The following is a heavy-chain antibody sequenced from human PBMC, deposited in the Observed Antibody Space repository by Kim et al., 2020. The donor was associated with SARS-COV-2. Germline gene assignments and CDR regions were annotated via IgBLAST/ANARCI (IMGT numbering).Heavy chain of an antibody. D-gene: IGHD2-2*01. CDR1: GFTFSNAW. CDR3: TTDPADLSVVVVPPHFDC. V-gene: IGHV3-15*01. J-gene: IGHJ4*02. CDR2: IKSKTDGGTT. Sequence: GGSLRLSCAASGFTFSNAWMSWVRQAPGKGLEWVGRIKSKTDGGTTDYAAPVKGRFTISRDDSKNTLYLQMNSLKTEDTAVYYCTTDPADLSVVVVPPHFDCWGQATLVTVSS.